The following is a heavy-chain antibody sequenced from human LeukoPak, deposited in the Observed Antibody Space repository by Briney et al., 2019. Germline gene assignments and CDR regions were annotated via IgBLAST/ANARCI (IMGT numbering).Heavy chain of an antibody. J-gene: IGHJ4*02. V-gene: IGHV3-33*01. Sequence: GRSLRLSCAASGFTFSSYGMHWVRQAPGKGLEWVAVIWYDGSNKYYADSVKGRFTITRDNSKNTLYLQMNSLRAEDTAVYYCARNYGDYVDYWGQGTLVTVSS. CDR1: GFTFSSYG. CDR3: ARNYGDYVDY. CDR2: IWYDGSNK. D-gene: IGHD4-17*01.